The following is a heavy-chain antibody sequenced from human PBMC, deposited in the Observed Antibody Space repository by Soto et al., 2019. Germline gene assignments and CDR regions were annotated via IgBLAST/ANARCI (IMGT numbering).Heavy chain of an antibody. CDR1: GYPITSHG. CDR2: INPSGGST. CDR3: SRDPSFTTSHPFDI. V-gene: IGHV1-46*01. D-gene: IGHD1-1*01. Sequence: GASVKASCKASGYPITSHGISWVRQALGQGLEWMGIINPSGGSTSYAQKFQGRVTMTRDTSTSTVYMELRSLRSEDTAVYYCSRDPSFTTSHPFDIWGQG. J-gene: IGHJ3*02.